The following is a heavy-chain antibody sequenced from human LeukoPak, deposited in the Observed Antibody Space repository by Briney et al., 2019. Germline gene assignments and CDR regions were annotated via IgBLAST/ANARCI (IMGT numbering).Heavy chain of an antibody. D-gene: IGHD6-6*01. V-gene: IGHV3-20*01. CDR1: GFTFSSYA. Sequence: RTGGSLRLSCAASGFTFSSYAMSWVRQAPGKGLEWVSGINWNGGSTGYADSVKGRFTISRDNAKNSLYLQMNSLRAEDTALYHCARVAAARRNNWFDPWGQGTLVTVSS. CDR3: ARVAAARRNNWFDP. J-gene: IGHJ5*02. CDR2: INWNGGST.